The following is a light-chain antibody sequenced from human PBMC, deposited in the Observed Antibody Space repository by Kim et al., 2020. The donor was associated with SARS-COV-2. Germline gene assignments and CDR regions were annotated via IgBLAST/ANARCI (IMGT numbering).Light chain of an antibody. J-gene: IGKJ2*01. CDR1: QSVSSK. CDR3: QQYGNWPTYT. Sequence: VAARERPTLSCRASQSVSSKLAWYQQKPGQPPRLLIYGASTRATGIPARFSGSGSGTEFTLTISSLQSEDFAVYYCQQYGNWPTYTFGQGTKLEI. V-gene: IGKV3-15*01. CDR2: GAS.